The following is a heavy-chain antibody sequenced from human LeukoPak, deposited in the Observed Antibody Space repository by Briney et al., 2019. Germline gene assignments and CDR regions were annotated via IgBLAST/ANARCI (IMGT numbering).Heavy chain of an antibody. Sequence: SVKVSCKASGYTFTSYDINWVRQATGQGLEWMGWMNPNSGNTGYAQKFQGRVTITRNTSISTAYMELSSLRSEDTAVYYCARGEMATIKFDYWGQGTLVTVSS. V-gene: IGHV1-8*03. CDR3: ARGEMATIKFDY. CDR1: GYTFTSYD. J-gene: IGHJ4*02. D-gene: IGHD5-24*01. CDR2: MNPNSGNT.